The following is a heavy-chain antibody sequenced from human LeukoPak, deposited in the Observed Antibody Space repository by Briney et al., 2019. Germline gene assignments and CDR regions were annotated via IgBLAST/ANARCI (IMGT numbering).Heavy chain of an antibody. CDR2: INHSGST. CDR1: GGSFSGYY. CDR3: ARRRRAVALYYYSGMDV. Sequence: SETLSLTCAVYGGSFSGYYWSWIRQPPGKGLEWIGEINHSGSTNYNPSLKSRVTISVDTSKNQFSLTLSSVTAADTAVYYCARRRRAVALYYYSGMDVWGQGSTVTVSS. V-gene: IGHV4-34*01. J-gene: IGHJ6*02. D-gene: IGHD6-19*01.